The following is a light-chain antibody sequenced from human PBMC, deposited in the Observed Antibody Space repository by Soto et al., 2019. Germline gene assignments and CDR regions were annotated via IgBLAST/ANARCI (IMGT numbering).Light chain of an antibody. V-gene: IGKV3-15*01. Sequence: EPVMTQSPVALSVSPGERATLSCRARQNVRKNLAWYQQKPGQAPRLLIYGASTRATGIPARFSGDGSGTEFTLTIDSLQSEDFVVYYCLQYDGWPLTFGQGTRLEI. CDR2: GAS. J-gene: IGKJ5*01. CDR1: QNVRKN. CDR3: LQYDGWPLT.